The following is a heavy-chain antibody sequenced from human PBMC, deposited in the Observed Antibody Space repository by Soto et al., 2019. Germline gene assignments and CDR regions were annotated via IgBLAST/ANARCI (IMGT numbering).Heavy chain of an antibody. CDR2: IYSGGST. V-gene: IGHV3-66*01. CDR3: ASGYCSGGSCYPYYFYF. J-gene: IGHJ4*02. D-gene: IGHD2-15*01. Sequence: EVQLVESGGGLVQPGGSLRLSCAASGFTVSSNYMSWVRQAPGKGLEWVSVIYSGGSTYYADSVKGRFTISRDNSKNTLYLQMNSLRAEDTAVYYCASGYCSGGSCYPYYFYFLGQGILVTVSS. CDR1: GFTVSSNY.